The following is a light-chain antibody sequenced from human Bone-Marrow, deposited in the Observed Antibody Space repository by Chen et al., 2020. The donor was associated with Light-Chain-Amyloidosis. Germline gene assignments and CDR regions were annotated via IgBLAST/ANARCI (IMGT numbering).Light chain of an antibody. CDR2: EDN. V-gene: IGLV6-57*01. CDR1: IGYIASNY. J-gene: IGLJ2*01. CDR3: QSYDIAKV. Sequence: NFVLIQPHSVSESPGKTVTISCTRSIGYIASNYVHWYQQRLGRSPTIVIYEDNQRPSGVPDRFSGSIDRSSNSASLTISGLKTEDEGDYYCQSYDIAKVFGGGTKVTVL.